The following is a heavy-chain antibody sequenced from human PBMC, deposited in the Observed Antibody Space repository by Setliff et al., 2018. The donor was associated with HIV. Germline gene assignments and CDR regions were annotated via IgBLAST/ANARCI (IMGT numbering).Heavy chain of an antibody. CDR3: AKEPTYDSSGYYHH. Sequence: GESLKISCAASGFAFSGYAMNWVRQAPGRGLEWVSAINGGGTPYYADSVKGRFIISRDNSKNMVYLQMNSLRAEDTAVYYCAKEPTYDSSGYYHHWGQGTLVTVSS. D-gene: IGHD3-22*01. CDR2: INGGGTP. CDR1: GFAFSGYA. J-gene: IGHJ5*02. V-gene: IGHV3-23*01.